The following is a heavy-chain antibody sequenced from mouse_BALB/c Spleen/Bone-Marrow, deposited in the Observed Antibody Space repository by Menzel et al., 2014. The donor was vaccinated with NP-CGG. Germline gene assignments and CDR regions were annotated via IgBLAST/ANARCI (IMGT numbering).Heavy chain of an antibody. CDR2: IHPNSGNT. CDR3: AREKIYGNYLWYFDV. D-gene: IGHD2-1*01. CDR1: GYTFTSSW. V-gene: IGHV1S130*01. J-gene: IGHJ1*01. Sequence: QVQLKESGSVLVRPGASVKLSCKASGYTFTSSWMHWARQRPGQGLEWIGEIHPNSGNTNCNEKFKGKATLTVDTSSSTAYVDLSSLTSEDSAVYYCAREKIYGNYLWYFDVWGAGTTVTVSS.